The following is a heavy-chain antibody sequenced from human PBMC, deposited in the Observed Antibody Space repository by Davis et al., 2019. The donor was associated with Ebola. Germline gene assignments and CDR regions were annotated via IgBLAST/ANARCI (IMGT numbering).Heavy chain of an antibody. CDR1: SGSFSGYY. J-gene: IGHJ4*02. V-gene: IGHV4-34*01. CDR2: INHSGNS. Sequence: MPSETLSLTCAVYSGSFSGYYWTWIRQPPGKGLEWIGEINHSGNSNYNPSLKSRVTISVDTSKNQFSLKLRSVTAADTAVYYCARSRDDFVWGSYRTAKQDTYYFDYWGQGTLVTVSS. CDR3: ARSRDDFVWGSYRTAKQDTYYFDY. D-gene: IGHD3-16*02.